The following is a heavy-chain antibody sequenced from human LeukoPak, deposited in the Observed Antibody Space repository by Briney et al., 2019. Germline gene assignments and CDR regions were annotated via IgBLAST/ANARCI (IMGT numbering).Heavy chain of an antibody. CDR3: ARAGDSDAPFLDY. V-gene: IGHV3-30*04. CDR1: GFTFSTYT. J-gene: IGHJ4*02. D-gene: IGHD2-21*02. Sequence: GGSLRLSCAASGFTFSTYTMHWVRQAPGKGLNWVAVISYDGSHKYYADSVKGRFTISRDISKNTIYLQMNSLRAEDTAVYYCARAGDSDAPFLDYWGQGSLVTVSS. CDR2: ISYDGSHK.